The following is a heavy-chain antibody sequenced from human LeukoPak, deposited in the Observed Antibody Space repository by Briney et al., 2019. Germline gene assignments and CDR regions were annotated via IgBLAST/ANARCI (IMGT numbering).Heavy chain of an antibody. CDR2: IYTIAST. CDR3: ARDGNPDYFDY. Sequence: AETLSLTCTVAGVSISSYYSSWLRQPGGNRLELVGRIYTIASTNYNPSLKGRVTISVDTSTNHFSLKLSSVTAADTAVYYCARDGNPDYFDYWGWGQRVTVSS. CDR1: GVSISSYY. D-gene: IGHD4-23*01. J-gene: IGHJ4*02. V-gene: IGHV4-4*07.